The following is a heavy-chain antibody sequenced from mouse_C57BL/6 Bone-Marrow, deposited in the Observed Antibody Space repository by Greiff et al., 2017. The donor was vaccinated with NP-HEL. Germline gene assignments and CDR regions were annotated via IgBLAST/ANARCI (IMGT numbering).Heavy chain of an antibody. CDR1: GYTFTDYY. CDR3: ARYGSSVWYFDV. J-gene: IGHJ1*03. CDR2: INPYNGGT. V-gene: IGHV1-19*01. Sequence: EVQLQQSGPVLVKPGASVKMSCKASGYTFTDYYMNWVKQSHGKSLEWIGVINPYNGGTSYNQKFKGKATLTVDKSSSTAYMELNSLTSEDSAVYYCARYGSSVWYFDVWGTGTTVTVSS. D-gene: IGHD1-1*01.